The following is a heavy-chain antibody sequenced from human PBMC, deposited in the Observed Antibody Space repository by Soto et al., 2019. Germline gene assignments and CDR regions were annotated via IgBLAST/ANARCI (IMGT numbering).Heavy chain of an antibody. CDR1: GGSVSDKTYY. D-gene: IGHD2-8*01. V-gene: IGHV4-61*01. CDR3: ARTMAVPNALWSRYFLDY. CDR2: VYYSGTT. Sequence: SETLSLTCSVSGGSVSDKTYYWSWIRQPPGKRLEWIGYVYYSGTTNYNPSLKSRVTISVDLSKNRFSLRLSPVTTADTALYYCARTMAVPNALWSRYFLDYWGQGTLVTVSS. J-gene: IGHJ4*02.